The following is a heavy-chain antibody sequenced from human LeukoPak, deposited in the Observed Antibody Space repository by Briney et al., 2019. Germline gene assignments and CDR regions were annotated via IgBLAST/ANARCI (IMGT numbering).Heavy chain of an antibody. J-gene: IGHJ4*02. V-gene: IGHV4-39*07. CDR3: AKARGSGWYYFDY. Sequence: SETLSLTCTVSGDSISSRSYYWGWLRQPPGKGLEWIGSIYYSGSTYYNPSLKSRVTISVDTSKNQFSLKLSSVTAADTAVYYCAKARGSGWYYFDYWGQGTLVTVSS. CDR2: IYYSGST. CDR1: GDSISSRSYY. D-gene: IGHD6-19*01.